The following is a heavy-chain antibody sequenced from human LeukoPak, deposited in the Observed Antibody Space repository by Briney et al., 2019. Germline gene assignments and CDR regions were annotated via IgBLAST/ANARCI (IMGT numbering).Heavy chain of an antibody. V-gene: IGHV4-31*03. CDR3: ARDMIYGDYYYYGMDV. CDR1: GGSISSGGYY. Sequence: PSQTLSLTCTVSGGSISSGGYYWSWIRQHPGKGLEWIGYIYYSGSTYYNPSLKSRVTISVDTSNNQFSLKLSSVTAADTAVYYCARDMIYGDYYYYGMDVWGQGTTVTVPS. CDR2: IYYSGST. J-gene: IGHJ6*02. D-gene: IGHD4-17*01.